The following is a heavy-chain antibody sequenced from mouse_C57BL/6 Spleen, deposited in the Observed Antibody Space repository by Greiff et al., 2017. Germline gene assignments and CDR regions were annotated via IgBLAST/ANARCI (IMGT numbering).Heavy chain of an antibody. V-gene: IGHV2-6*01. CDR2: IWGVGST. Sequence: VKLVESGPGLVAPSQSLSITCTVSGFSLTSYGVDWVRQSPGKGLEWLGVIWGVGSTNYNSALKSRLSISKDNSKSQVFLKMNSLQTDDTAMYYCASTVYYDYDVPFAYWGQGTLVTVSA. CDR1: GFSLTSYG. D-gene: IGHD2-4*01. CDR3: ASTVYYDYDVPFAY. J-gene: IGHJ3*01.